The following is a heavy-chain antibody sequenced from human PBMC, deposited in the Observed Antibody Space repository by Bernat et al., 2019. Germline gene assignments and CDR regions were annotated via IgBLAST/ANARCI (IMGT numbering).Heavy chain of an antibody. D-gene: IGHD6-19*01. J-gene: IGHJ5*02. CDR1: GFTFSNYA. CDR3: ASRIAVTGSWRGS. V-gene: IGHV3-23*04. Sequence: EVQLVESGGGLVQPGGSLRLSCAASGFTFSNYAMSWVRQAPGKGLEWVSSISGGGGSTYYADSVKGRFTISRDNTKNSLYLQLNGLRAEDTAVYYCASRIAVTGSWRGSWGQGTLVTVSS. CDR2: ISGGGGST.